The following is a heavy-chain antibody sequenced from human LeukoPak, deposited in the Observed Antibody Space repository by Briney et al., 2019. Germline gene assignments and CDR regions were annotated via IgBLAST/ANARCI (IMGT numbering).Heavy chain of an antibody. CDR3: ARGAPSGSYYY. J-gene: IGHJ4*02. D-gene: IGHD1-26*01. CDR1: GFTFSSYW. Sequence: GGSLRLSCAASGFTFSSYWMHWVRQAPGKGLVWVSRINSDGSSATYADSVKGRFTISRDNVKNTLYLQMNSLRAEDTAVYYCARGAPSGSYYYWGQGSLVTVSS. V-gene: IGHV3-74*01. CDR2: INSDGSSA.